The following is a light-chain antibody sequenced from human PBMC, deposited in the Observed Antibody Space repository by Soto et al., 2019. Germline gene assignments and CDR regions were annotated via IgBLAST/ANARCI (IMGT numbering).Light chain of an antibody. CDR1: QSVSSNY. J-gene: IGKJ2*03. CDR2: GTS. CDR3: QQYGNGNSPRYS. V-gene: IGKV3-20*01. Sequence: EIVLTQSPGTLSLSLGERATLSCRASQSVSSNYLAWYQQKPGQAPRLLIYGTSSRATGIPDRFSGSGSGTDSTLSSSRLEPEDFAVYYCQQYGNGNSPRYSFGQGTRLEIK.